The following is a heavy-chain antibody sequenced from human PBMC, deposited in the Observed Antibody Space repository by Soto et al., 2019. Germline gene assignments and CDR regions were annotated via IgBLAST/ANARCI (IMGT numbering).Heavy chain of an antibody. D-gene: IGHD1-26*01. J-gene: IGHJ4*02. CDR1: AVTFTGYG. Sequence: GGSLRLSCAASAVTFTGYGMHWVRRAPGKGLEWVAVIRFDGSNIYYADSVKGRFTISRDNARNMLYLQMNSLRAEDTAVYYCARDGVGSTAYFGYFDYWGLGTLVTVSS. CDR3: ARDGVGSTAYFGYFDY. CDR2: IRFDGSNI. V-gene: IGHV3-33*01.